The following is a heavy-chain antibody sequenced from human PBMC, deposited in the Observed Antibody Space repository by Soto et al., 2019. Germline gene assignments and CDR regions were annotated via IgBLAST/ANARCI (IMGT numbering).Heavy chain of an antibody. D-gene: IGHD2-2*01. V-gene: IGHV3-30*18. CDR3: AKGGCSSSSCSFDP. CDR1: RFSFSNFG. CDR2: LSVDGSNK. Sequence: QEQLVESGGGVVQPGMSLRLSCVASRFSFSNFGMHWVRQAPGKGLEWVAALSVDGSNKNYADGVRGRFTISRDNSKNTLYLHMNSLRSDDTAMYYCAKGGCSSSSCSFDPWGQGTLVTV. J-gene: IGHJ5*02.